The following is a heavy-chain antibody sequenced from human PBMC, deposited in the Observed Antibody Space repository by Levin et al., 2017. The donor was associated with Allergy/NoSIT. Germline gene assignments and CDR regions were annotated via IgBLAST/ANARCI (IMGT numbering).Heavy chain of an antibody. CDR3: TKDLFGGYSMGSKFEGYGLDG. CDR2: ISWSSHSL. V-gene: IGHV3-9*01. J-gene: IGHJ6*02. D-gene: IGHD5-18*01. Sequence: PGGSLRLSCEASGFIFEDYAMHWVRQVPGKGLEWVAGISWSSHSLGYADSVKGRFTISRDNAKNSLYLQMYSLRFEDTALYYCTKDLFGGYSMGSKFEGYGLDGWGHGTAVTV. CDR1: GFIFEDYA.